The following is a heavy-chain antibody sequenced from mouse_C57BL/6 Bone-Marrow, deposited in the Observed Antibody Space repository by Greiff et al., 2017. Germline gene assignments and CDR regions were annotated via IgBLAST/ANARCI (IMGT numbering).Heavy chain of an antibody. CDR1: GYTFTSYG. D-gene: IGHD2-3*01. CDR2: IYPRSGNT. Sequence: VHLVESGAELARPGASVKLSCKASGYTFTSYGISWVKQRTGQGLEWIGEIYPRSGNTYYNETFKGKATLTADKSSSTAYMELRSLTSEDSAVYFCARSRWLPMDYWGQGTSVTVSS. CDR3: ARSRWLPMDY. J-gene: IGHJ4*01. V-gene: IGHV1-81*01.